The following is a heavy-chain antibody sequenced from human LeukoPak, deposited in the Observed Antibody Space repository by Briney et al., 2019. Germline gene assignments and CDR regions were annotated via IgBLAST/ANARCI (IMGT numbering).Heavy chain of an antibody. CDR3: AREPGYCSGGSCYSGVYFDY. CDR2: ISSSSSYI. CDR1: GFTFSSYG. D-gene: IGHD2-15*01. Sequence: GGSLRLSCAASGFTFSSYGMHWVRQAPGKGLEWVSSISSSSSYIYYADSVKGRFTISRDNAKNSLYLQMNSLRAEDTAVYYCAREPGYCSGGSCYSGVYFDYWGQGTLVTVSS. V-gene: IGHV3-21*01. J-gene: IGHJ4*02.